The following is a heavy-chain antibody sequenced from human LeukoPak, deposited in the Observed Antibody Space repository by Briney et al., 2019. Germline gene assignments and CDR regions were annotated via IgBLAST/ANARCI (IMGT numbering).Heavy chain of an antibody. V-gene: IGHV4-34*01. D-gene: IGHD3-10*01. CDR3: ARSSWFGVFDP. CDR1: GGSFSGYY. CDR2: INHSGST. Sequence: SEILSLTCAVYGGSFSGYYWSWIRQPPGKGLEWIGEINHSGSTNYNPSLKSRVTISVDTSKNQFSLKLSSVTAADTAVYYCARSSWFGVFDPWGQGTLVTVSS. J-gene: IGHJ5*02.